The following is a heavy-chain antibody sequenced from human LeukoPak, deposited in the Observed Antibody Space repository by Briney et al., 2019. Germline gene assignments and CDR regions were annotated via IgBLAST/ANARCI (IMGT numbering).Heavy chain of an antibody. Sequence: PGGSLRLSCAASGFAFRSSWMSWVRQAPGKGLEWVANIKQDGSETYYVDSLKGRFTVSRDNAKNSVYLQMNNLRAEDTAVYYCARRAPGYSITTSCPDTYYYYYYMDVWGKGTTVTVSS. CDR2: IKQDGSET. CDR3: ARRAPGYSITTSCPDTYYYYYYMDV. D-gene: IGHD2-2*01. CDR1: GFAFRSSW. J-gene: IGHJ6*03. V-gene: IGHV3-7*01.